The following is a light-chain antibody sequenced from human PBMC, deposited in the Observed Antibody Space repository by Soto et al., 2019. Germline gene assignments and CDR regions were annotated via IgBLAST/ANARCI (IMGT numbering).Light chain of an antibody. CDR2: GAS. V-gene: IGKV3D-20*02. Sequence: ELVLTQSPGTLSLSPGERATLSCRASQSVSSSYLAWYQQKPGQAPRLLIYGASSRATGIPARFSGSGSGTDFTLTISSLEPEDFAVYYCQQRSNWPPGAFGQGTRLEIK. CDR3: QQRSNWPPGA. J-gene: IGKJ5*01. CDR1: QSVSSSY.